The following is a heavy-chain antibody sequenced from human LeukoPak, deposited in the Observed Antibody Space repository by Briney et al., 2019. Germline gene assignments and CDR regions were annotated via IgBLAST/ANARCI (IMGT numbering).Heavy chain of an antibody. CDR3: AREGRMSMGIEY. D-gene: IGHD4/OR15-4a*01. V-gene: IGHV4-34*01. CDR1: GGSLSGYY. J-gene: IGHJ4*02. Sequence: PSETLSLTCAVYGGSLSGYYWSWIRQSPGKGLEWIGEINHGGRTNYNPSLKSRVTMSVDTSKNHFSLKLSSVTAADTAVYFCAREGRMSMGIEYWGQETLVTVSS. CDR2: INHGGRT.